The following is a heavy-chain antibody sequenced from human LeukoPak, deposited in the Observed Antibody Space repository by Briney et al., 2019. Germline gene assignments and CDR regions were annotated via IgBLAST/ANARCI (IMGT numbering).Heavy chain of an antibody. V-gene: IGHV3-21*01. CDR2: ISSSSSYI. Sequence: PGGSLRLSCAASGFTFSSYSMNWVRQAPGKGLEWVSSISSSSSYIYYADSVKGRFTISRDNAKNSLYLQMNSLRAEDTAVYYCAGGGGVRGVITNNWFDPWGQGTLVTVSS. D-gene: IGHD3-10*01. CDR3: AGGGGVRGVITNNWFDP. CDR1: GFTFSSYS. J-gene: IGHJ5*02.